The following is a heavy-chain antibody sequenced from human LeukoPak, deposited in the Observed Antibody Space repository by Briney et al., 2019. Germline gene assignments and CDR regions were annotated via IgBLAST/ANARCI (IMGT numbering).Heavy chain of an antibody. D-gene: IGHD5-18*01. CDR2: MNPNSGNT. CDR1: GYTFTSYD. J-gene: IGHJ3*02. CDR3: ARGGKRPRYSYGKGAAFDI. Sequence: ASVKVSCKASGYTFTSYDINWVRQATGQGLEWMGWMNPNSGNTGYAQKFQGRVTMTRNTSISTAYMELSSLRSEDTAVYYCARGGKRPRYSYGKGAAFDIWGQGTMVTVSS. V-gene: IGHV1-8*01.